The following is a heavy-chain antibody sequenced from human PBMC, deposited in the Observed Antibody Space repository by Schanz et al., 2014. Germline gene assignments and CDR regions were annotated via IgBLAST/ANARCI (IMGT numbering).Heavy chain of an antibody. CDR3: ARDLAGGGNDV. J-gene: IGHJ4*02. V-gene: IGHV3-74*01. D-gene: IGHD2-15*01. Sequence: EVQLVESGGGLLQPGGSLRLSCAASGFTFSSYWMHWVRQAPGKGLVWVSRIKNDGSTTVYADSVTGRFTISRDNSKDTVYLQMNSLRAEDTAVYYCARDLAGGGNDVWGQGTLVTVSS. CDR1: GFTFSSYW. CDR2: IKNDGSTT.